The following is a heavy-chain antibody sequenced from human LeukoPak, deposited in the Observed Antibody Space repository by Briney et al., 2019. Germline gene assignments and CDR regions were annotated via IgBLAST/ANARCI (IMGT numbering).Heavy chain of an antibody. D-gene: IGHD6-19*01. V-gene: IGHV4-59*01. CDR1: GGSISSYY. Sequence: KSSETLSLTCTVSGGSISSYYWSWIRQPPGKGLEWLGYIYYSGSTNYNPSLKSRVTISVDTSKNQFSLKLSSVTAADTAVYYCARDLVAVAGTDYYYYGMDVWGQGTTVTVSS. CDR2: IYYSGST. J-gene: IGHJ6*02. CDR3: ARDLVAVAGTDYYYYGMDV.